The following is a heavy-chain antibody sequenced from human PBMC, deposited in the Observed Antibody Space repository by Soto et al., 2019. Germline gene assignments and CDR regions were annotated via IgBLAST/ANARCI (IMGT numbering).Heavy chain of an antibody. CDR1: GGSVSSGSYY. Sequence: SETLSLTCTVSGGSVSSGSYYWSWIRQPPGKGLEWIGYIYYSGSTNYNPSLKSRVTISVDTSKNQFSLKLSSVTAADTAVYYCATLSSSPGYYYYYMDVWGKGTTVTVSS. V-gene: IGHV4-61*01. J-gene: IGHJ6*03. CDR2: IYYSGST. CDR3: ATLSSSPGYYYYYMDV. D-gene: IGHD6-6*01.